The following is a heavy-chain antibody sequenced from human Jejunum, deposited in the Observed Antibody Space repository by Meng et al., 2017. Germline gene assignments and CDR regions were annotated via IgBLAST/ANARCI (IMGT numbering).Heavy chain of an antibody. J-gene: IGHJ4*02. CDR2: INAGIGDT. V-gene: IGHV1-3*01. CDR1: GYTFINNA. D-gene: IGHD1-26*01. CDR3: ARDRGATYSFDY. Sequence: QVQIVQSGAEGKKPGASVKVSCKASGYTFINNALHWMRQAPGQSLEWVGWINAGIGDTKYSQNLQGRVTITRDTSASTTYMELRSLKSEDTATYYCARDRGATYSFDYWGQGTLVTVSS.